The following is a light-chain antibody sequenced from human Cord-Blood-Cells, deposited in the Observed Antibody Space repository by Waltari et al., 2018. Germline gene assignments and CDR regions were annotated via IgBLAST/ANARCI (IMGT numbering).Light chain of an antibody. Sequence: QSVLTQPPSASGTPGQRVTISCSGSSSNIGSNYVYWYQQLPGTAPKILIYRNNQRPSGVPDRFSGSKSGTSASLAISGLRSEDEADYDCAAWDDSLSGWVFGGGTKLTVL. CDR3: AAWDDSLSGWV. CDR1: SSNIGSNY. J-gene: IGLJ3*02. CDR2: RNN. V-gene: IGLV1-47*01.